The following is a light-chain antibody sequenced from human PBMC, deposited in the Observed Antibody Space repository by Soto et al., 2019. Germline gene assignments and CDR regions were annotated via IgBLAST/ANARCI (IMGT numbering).Light chain of an antibody. CDR3: CSYAGSHVV. V-gene: IGLV2-11*01. Sequence: QSALTQPRSVSGSPGQSVVISCAGTNSDGGGYDYVSWYQQRPGEAPKPMIYDVSQRPSGVPDRFSGSKSGNTASLTISGLQAEDEADYYCCSYAGSHVVFGGGTKLTVL. CDR2: DVS. CDR1: NSDGGGYDY. J-gene: IGLJ2*01.